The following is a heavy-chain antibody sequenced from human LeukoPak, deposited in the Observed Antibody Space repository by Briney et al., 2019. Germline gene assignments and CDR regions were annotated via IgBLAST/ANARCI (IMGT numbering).Heavy chain of an antibody. V-gene: IGHV3-30-3*01. D-gene: IGHD6-19*01. CDR2: ISYDGSNE. CDR3: ARGGAVVSYFDY. J-gene: IGHJ4*02. CDR1: GFTFNSYA. Sequence: PGGSLRLSCAASGFTFNSYAMHWVRQAPGKGLEWVAVISYDGSNEYYADSVKGRFTVSRDNPKNTLYLQMNSLRAEDTAVYFCARGGAVVSYFDYWGQGTLVTLSA.